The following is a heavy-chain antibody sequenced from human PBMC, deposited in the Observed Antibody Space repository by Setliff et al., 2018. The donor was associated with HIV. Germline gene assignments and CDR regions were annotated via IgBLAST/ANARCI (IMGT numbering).Heavy chain of an antibody. J-gene: IGHJ4*01. CDR1: GASISSHY. CDR3: ARDARWLQFPYFDY. CDR2: IYYSGST. D-gene: IGHD5-12*01. Sequence: SETLSLTCAVSGASISSHYWSWIRQPPGKGLEWIGSIYYSGSTNYNPSLKSRVTISVDSSKNQFSLKLSSVTAADTAVYYCARDARWLQFPYFDYWGQGTLVTVSS. V-gene: IGHV4-59*11.